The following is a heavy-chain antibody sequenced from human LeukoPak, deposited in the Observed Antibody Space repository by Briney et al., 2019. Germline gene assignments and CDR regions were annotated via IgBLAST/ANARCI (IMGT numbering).Heavy chain of an antibody. Sequence: GGSLRLSCAASGFIFSNYGMHWVRQAPGKGLEWVAVISYDGSNKYYADSVKGRFTISRDNSKNTLYLQMNSLRAEETAVYYCARENIGRLRNPDAFDIWGQGTMVTVSS. J-gene: IGHJ3*02. V-gene: IGHV3-30*19. CDR1: GFIFSNYG. CDR3: ARENIGRLRNPDAFDI. CDR2: ISYDGSNK. D-gene: IGHD2/OR15-2a*01.